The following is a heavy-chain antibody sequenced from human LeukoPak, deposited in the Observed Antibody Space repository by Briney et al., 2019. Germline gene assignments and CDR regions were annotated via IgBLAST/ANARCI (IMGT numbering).Heavy chain of an antibody. CDR1: GGSISSGGYY. D-gene: IGHD3-3*01. Sequence: SQTLSLTCIVSGGSISSGGYYWSWIRQHPGRGLEWIGYIYYSGSTNYNPSLKSRVTISVDTSKNQFSLKLSSVTAADTAVYYCARAGPPYYDFWSGYLPNWFDPWGQGTLVTVSS. CDR2: IYYSGST. CDR3: ARAGPPYYDFWSGYLPNWFDP. J-gene: IGHJ5*02. V-gene: IGHV4-31*03.